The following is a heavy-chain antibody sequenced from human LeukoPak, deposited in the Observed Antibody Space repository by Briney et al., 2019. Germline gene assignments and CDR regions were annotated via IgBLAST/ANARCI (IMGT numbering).Heavy chain of an antibody. Sequence: GESLKISCKASGYTFDSYWIGWVRRVPGKGLEWMGIIYPADSDTRYRPSFQGQVTISADGSISTAYLQWSGLKASDTAMYYCARLGCSGTSCYLDYWGQGTLVTVSS. CDR2: IYPADSDT. V-gene: IGHV5-51*01. J-gene: IGHJ4*02. CDR3: ARLGCSGTSCYLDY. D-gene: IGHD2-2*01. CDR1: GYTFDSYW.